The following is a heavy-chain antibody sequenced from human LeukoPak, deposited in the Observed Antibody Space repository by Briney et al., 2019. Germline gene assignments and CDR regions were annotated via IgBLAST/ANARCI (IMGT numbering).Heavy chain of an antibody. CDR2: INSDGSTT. CDR3: ARDEGPFDY. CDR1: GFTFGDYA. J-gene: IGHJ4*02. Sequence: PGGSLRLSCTASGFTFGDYAMSWVRQAPGKGLVWVSCINSDGSTTNYADSVKGRFTISRDNAKNTVYLQMNSLRAEDTAVYYCARDEGPFDYLRQGSLVTVSS. V-gene: IGHV3-74*01.